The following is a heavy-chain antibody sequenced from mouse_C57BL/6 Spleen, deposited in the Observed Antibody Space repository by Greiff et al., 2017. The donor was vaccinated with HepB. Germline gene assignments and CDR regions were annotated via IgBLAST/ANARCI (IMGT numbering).Heavy chain of an antibody. CDR2: IDPNSGGT. CDR1: GYSFTDYN. CDR3: ASDYYYGSRDYYAMDY. D-gene: IGHD1-1*01. V-gene: IGHV1-72*01. J-gene: IGHJ4*01. Sequence: QVQLQQSGPELVKPGASVKISCKASGYSFTDYNMNWVKQRPGRGLEWIGRIDPNSGGTKYNEKFKSKATLTVDKPSSTAYMQLSSLTSEDSAVYYCASDYYYGSRDYYAMDYGGQGTSVTVSS.